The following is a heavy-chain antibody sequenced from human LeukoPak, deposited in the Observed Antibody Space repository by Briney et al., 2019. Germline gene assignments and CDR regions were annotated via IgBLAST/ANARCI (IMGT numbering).Heavy chain of an antibody. V-gene: IGHV4-38-2*02. J-gene: IGHJ4*02. CDR1: GYSISSGYY. D-gene: IGHD2-21*02. Sequence: SETLSLTCTVSGYSISSGYYWGWIRQPPGKGLEWIGSIYHSGSTYYNPSLKSRVSISVDTSKNQFSLRLSSVTAADTAVYYCARGGYCGGDCYFYYWGQGTLVTVSS. CDR2: IYHSGST. CDR3: ARGGYCGGDCYFYY.